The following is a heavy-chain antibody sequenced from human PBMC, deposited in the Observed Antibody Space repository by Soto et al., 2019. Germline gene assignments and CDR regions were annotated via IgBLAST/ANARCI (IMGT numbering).Heavy chain of an antibody. CDR3: AKFRGYGSGSYDFYY. D-gene: IGHD3-10*01. CDR2: IGGSGGST. J-gene: IGHJ4*02. CDR1: GFTFSSYA. V-gene: IGHV3-23*01. Sequence: EVQLLESGGGLVQPGGSLRLSCAASGFTFSSYAMSWVRQAPGKGLEWVSSIGGSGGSTYYADSVKGRFTISRDNSKNTLYRQMNSLRAEDTAVYYCAKFRGYGSGSYDFYYWGQGTLVTVSS.